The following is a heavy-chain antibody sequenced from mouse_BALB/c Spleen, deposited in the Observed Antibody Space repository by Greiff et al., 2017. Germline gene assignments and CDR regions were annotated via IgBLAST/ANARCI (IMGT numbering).Heavy chain of an antibody. J-gene: IGHJ4*01. V-gene: IGHV2-9-2*01. Sequence: VKLMESGPGLVAPSQSLSITCTVSGFSLTSYDISWIRQPPGKGLEWLGVIWTGGGTNYNSAFMSRLSISKDNSKSQVFLKMNSLQTDDTAIYYCVRDHYYGSSYNYAMDYWGQGTSVTVS. CDR2: IWTGGGT. CDR3: VRDHYYGSSYNYAMDY. D-gene: IGHD1-1*01. CDR1: GFSLTSYD.